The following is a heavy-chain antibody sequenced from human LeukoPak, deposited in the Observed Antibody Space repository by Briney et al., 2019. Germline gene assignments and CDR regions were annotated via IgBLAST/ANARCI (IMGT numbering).Heavy chain of an antibody. CDR3: ARWGRRYYDSSGYYRGAEYFQH. V-gene: IGHV1-24*01. J-gene: IGHJ1*01. CDR1: GYTLTELS. D-gene: IGHD3-22*01. Sequence: ASVKVSCKVSGYTLTELSMHWVRQAPGKGLEWMGGFDPEDGETIYAQKFQGRVTMTEDTSTDTAYMELSSLRSGDTAVYYCARWGRRYYDSSGYYRGAEYFQHWGQGTLVTVSS. CDR2: FDPEDGET.